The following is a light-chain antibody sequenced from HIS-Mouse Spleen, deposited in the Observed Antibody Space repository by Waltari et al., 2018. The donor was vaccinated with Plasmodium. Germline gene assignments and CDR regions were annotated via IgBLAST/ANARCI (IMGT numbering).Light chain of an antibody. V-gene: IGLV3-10*01. CDR1: ALPKNY. Sequence: SYELTQPPSVSVSPGQTARITCSGDALPKNYAYWYQQKSGQAPGLVIYVDSKRPCGKPGRFCGSSSGTMATLTISGAQVEDEADYYCYSTDSSGNHRVFGGGTKLTV. J-gene: IGLJ3*02. CDR2: VDS. CDR3: YSTDSSGNHRV.